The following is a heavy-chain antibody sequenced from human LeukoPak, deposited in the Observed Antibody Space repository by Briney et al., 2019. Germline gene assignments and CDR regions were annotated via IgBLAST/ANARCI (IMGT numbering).Heavy chain of an antibody. D-gene: IGHD1-26*01. J-gene: IGHJ4*02. CDR3: AKGGKWDVTPFDY. CDR1: GFTFTSYS. CDR2: ISGGGGST. Sequence: GGSLRLSCAASGFTFTSYSMNWVRQAPGKGLEWVSTISGGGGSTYYADSVKGRFTISRDNSKNTLYLQVNSLRAEDTAVYYCAKGGKWDVTPFDYWSQGTLVTVSS. V-gene: IGHV3-23*01.